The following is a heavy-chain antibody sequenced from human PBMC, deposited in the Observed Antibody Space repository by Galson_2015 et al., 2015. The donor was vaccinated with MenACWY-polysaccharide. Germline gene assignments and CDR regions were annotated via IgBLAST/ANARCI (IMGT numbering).Heavy chain of an antibody. J-gene: IGHJ5*02. D-gene: IGHD2-15*01. V-gene: IGHV6-1*01. CDR3: VRGGAAASLLCDP. CDR1: GDSVSSNTAA. Sequence: CAISGDSVSSNTAAWNWIRQSPSRGLEWLGRTYYRSNWSSDYALSVRGRITINADTSKNQFSLQLNSVTPEDTAVYYCVRGGAAASLLCDPWGQGTLVIVSS. CDR2: TYYRSNWSS.